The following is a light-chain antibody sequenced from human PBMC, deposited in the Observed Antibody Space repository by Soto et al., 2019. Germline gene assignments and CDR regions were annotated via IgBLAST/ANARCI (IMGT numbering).Light chain of an antibody. V-gene: IGLV2-14*01. CDR3: SSYTSSILTL. J-gene: IGLJ3*02. Sequence: QSALTEPASVSGSPGQSITISCTGTSSDVGGYNYVSWYQQHPGKAPKLMIYEVSNRPSGVSNRFSGSKSGNTASLTISGLQAEDEADYYCSSYTSSILTLFGGGTKVTVL. CDR1: SSDVGGYNY. CDR2: EVS.